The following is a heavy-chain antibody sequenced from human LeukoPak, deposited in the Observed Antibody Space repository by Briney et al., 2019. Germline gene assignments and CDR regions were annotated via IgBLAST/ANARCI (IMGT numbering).Heavy chain of an antibody. J-gene: IGHJ4*02. Sequence: GGSLRLSCAASGFTFSSYAMHWVRQAPGKGLEWVAVISYDGSNKYYADSVKGRFTISRDNSKNTLYLQMNSLRAEDTAVYYCARGPALNYYDSSGYYYFDYWGQGTLVTVSS. CDR1: GFTFSSYA. CDR2: ISYDGSNK. V-gene: IGHV3-30-3*01. D-gene: IGHD3-22*01. CDR3: ARGPALNYYDSSGYYYFDY.